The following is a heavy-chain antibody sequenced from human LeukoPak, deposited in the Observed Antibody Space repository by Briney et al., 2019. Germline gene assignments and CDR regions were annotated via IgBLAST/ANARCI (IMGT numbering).Heavy chain of an antibody. V-gene: IGHV1-2*02. J-gene: IGHJ6*03. CDR3: ARGRHYYYYYMDV. CDR2: INPNNGGT. CDR1: GYTFTDYY. Sequence: GASVKVSCKASGYTFTDYYIHWVRQAPGQGLEWMGWINPNNGGTNYAQKFQGRVTMTRDTSISTAYMELSRLRSDDTAVYYCARGRHYYYYYMDVWGKGTTVTVSS. D-gene: IGHD5-24*01.